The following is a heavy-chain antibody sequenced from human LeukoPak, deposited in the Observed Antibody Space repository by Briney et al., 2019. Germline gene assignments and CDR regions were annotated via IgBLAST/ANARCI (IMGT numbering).Heavy chain of an antibody. D-gene: IGHD6-19*01. V-gene: IGHV3-7*01. CDR3: TRVIVAVPGHFDYFDF. CDR2: INEDGSNK. Sequence: LPGGSLRLSCEASGFTFRNYYMRWIRQAPGKGLEWVANINEDGSNKWHLGSVRGRFTISRDNARNSLYLQMNSLRVEDSAVYYCTRVIVAVPGHFDYFDFWGQGALVTVSP. J-gene: IGHJ4*02. CDR1: GFTFRNYY.